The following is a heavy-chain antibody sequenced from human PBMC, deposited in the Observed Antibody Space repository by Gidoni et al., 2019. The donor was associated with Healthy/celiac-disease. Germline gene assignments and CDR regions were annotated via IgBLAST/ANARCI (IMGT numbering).Heavy chain of an antibody. CDR2: IYYSGST. CDR1: GGSISSSSSY. J-gene: IGHJ4*02. Sequence: QLQLQESGPGLVKPSETLSLTCTVSGGSISSSSSYWGWIRQPPGKGLEWIGSIYYSGSTYYNPSLKSRVTISVDTSKNQFSLKLSSVTAADTAVYYCARLPEDCSGGSCYLNLFDYWGQGTLVTVSS. CDR3: ARLPEDCSGGSCYLNLFDY. V-gene: IGHV4-39*01. D-gene: IGHD2-15*01.